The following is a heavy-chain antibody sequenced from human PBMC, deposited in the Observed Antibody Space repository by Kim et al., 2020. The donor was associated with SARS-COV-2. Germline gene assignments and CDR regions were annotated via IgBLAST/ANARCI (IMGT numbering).Heavy chain of an antibody. D-gene: IGHD2-8*01. CDR3: ANLYVDQGSDY. CDR2: ISYDGINK. Sequence: GGSLRLSCAASGFTLSNYDMHWVRQAPGKGLEWVAVISYDGINKYYVDSVKDRFTISSDNSQNTLYLQMNSLRAEDTAVYYCANLYVDQGSDYWGQGTLVTVSS. CDR1: GFTLSNYD. V-gene: IGHV3-30*18. J-gene: IGHJ4*02.